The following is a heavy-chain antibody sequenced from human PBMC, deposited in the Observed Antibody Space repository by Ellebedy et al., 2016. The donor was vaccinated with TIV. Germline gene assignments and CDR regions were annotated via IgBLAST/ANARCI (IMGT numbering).Heavy chain of an antibody. J-gene: IGHJ4*02. V-gene: IGHV4-30-4*01. CDR3: AREYKPNYFDY. Sequence: SETLSLXXTVSGGSISSGDYYWSWIRQPPGKGLEWIGYIYYSGSTYYNPSLKSRVTISVDTSKNQFSLKLSSVTAADTAVYYCAREYKPNYFDYWGQGTLVTVSS. CDR1: GGSISSGDYY. D-gene: IGHD1-14*01. CDR2: IYYSGST.